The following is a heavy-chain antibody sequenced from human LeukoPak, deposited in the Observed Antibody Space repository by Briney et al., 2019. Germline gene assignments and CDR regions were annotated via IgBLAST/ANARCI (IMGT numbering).Heavy chain of an antibody. V-gene: IGHV4-39*01. CDR1: GGSISSGSYY. J-gene: IGHJ4*02. Sequence: SGTLSLTCNVSGGSISSGSYYWAWIRQSPEKGLEWIASIYYSGSTHYNPSLRSRATISRDTSKNQFSLKLSSVSPADTAVYYCARWYEYWGQGTLVTVSS. D-gene: IGHD4-23*01. CDR2: IYYSGST. CDR3: ARWYEY.